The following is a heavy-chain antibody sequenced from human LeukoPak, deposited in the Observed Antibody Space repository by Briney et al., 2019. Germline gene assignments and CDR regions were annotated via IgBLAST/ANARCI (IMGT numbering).Heavy chain of an antibody. CDR2: ISSSSSYI. V-gene: IGHV3-21*01. CDR1: GFTFSSYN. Sequence: GGALRLSCAASGFTFSSYNMNWGRQAPGEGVGGVSSISSSSSYIYYADSVKGRFTISRDNAKNSLYLQMNSLRAEDTAVYYCARRGFLRYFDWDPWGQGTLVTVSS. CDR3: ARRGFLRYFDWDP. D-gene: IGHD3-9*01. J-gene: IGHJ5*02.